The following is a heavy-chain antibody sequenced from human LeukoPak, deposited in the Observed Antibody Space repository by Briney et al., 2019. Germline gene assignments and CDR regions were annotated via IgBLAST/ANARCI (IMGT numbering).Heavy chain of an antibody. CDR3: AKRGSKEFDY. CDR2: ISSSSSTI. CDR1: GFTFSSYT. Sequence: PGGSLRLSCAASGFTFSSYTMNWVRQAPGKGLEWVSYISSSSSTIYYADSVKGRFTISRDNAKNSLYLQMNSLRAEDTAVYYCAKRGSKEFDYWGQGTLVTVSS. J-gene: IGHJ4*02. V-gene: IGHV3-48*01. D-gene: IGHD4-11*01.